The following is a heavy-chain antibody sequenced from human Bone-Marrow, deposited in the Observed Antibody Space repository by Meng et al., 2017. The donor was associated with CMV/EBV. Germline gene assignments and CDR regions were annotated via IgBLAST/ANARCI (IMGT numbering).Heavy chain of an antibody. CDR3: ARVHSGSYLGDYYYYYAMDV. CDR2: IYHSGST. D-gene: IGHD1-26*01. V-gene: IGHV4-38-2*02. CDR1: GYSISSGYY. Sequence: SETLSLTCTVSGYSISSGYYWGWIRQPPGKGLEWIGSIYHSGSTYYNPSLKSRVTISVDTSKNQFSLKLSSVTAADTAVYYCARVHSGSYLGDYYYYYAMDVWGQGTTVTVSS. J-gene: IGHJ6*02.